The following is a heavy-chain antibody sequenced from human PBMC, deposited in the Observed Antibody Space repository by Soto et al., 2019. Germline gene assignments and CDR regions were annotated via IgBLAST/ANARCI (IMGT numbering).Heavy chain of an antibody. V-gene: IGHV4-61*01. CDR1: GGSVNSGSYY. CDR2: IYYSGST. Sequence: SETLSLTCTVSGGSVNSGSYYWSWIRQPPGKGLEWIGYIYYSGSTSYNPSLQSRVTISMDTSNNQFSLKVDSVTAADTAVYYCAREGVGLTGEWPSFDSWGQGALVTVSS. CDR3: AREGVGLTGEWPSFDS. D-gene: IGHD7-27*01. J-gene: IGHJ4*02.